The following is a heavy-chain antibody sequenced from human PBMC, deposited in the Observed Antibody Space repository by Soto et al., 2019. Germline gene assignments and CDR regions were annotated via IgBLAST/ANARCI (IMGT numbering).Heavy chain of an antibody. V-gene: IGHV3-23*01. CDR3: VSWVSDHCDY. CDR2: INPTGANT. J-gene: IGHJ4*02. CDR1: GFTFSSSA. Sequence: EVQLLESGGDLVQPGESLRLSCAASGFTFSSSAISWVRQAPGTGLEWVSTINPTGANTHYADSAQGRFTISRDNSRNTVDLQMHSLTAADTDVYYCVSWVSDHCDYWGQGIPVNVSS. D-gene: IGHD3-16*01.